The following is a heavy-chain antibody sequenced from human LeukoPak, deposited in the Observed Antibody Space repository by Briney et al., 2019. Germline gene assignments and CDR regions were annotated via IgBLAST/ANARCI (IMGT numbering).Heavy chain of an antibody. J-gene: IGHJ4*02. CDR3: AKDLPLLWFGEVYFDY. V-gene: IGHV3-23*01. CDR2: ISGSGGST. Sequence: GGTLRLSCAASGFTFTSYGMSWVRQAPGKGLEWVSAISGSGGSTYYADSVKGRFTISRDNSKNTLYLQMNSLRAEDTAVYYCAKDLPLLWFGEVYFDYWGQGTLVTVSS. CDR1: GFTFTSYG. D-gene: IGHD3-10*01.